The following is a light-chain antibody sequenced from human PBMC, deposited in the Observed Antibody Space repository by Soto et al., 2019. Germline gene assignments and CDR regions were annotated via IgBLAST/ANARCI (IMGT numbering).Light chain of an antibody. V-gene: IGKV3-15*01. CDR3: QKYSNWPLT. Sequence: EIVMTQSPATLSVSPGEGATLSCRASQSVSSNLAWYQQKPGQAPRLLILGASTRATGIPARFSGSGSGTEFSLTISALQSEDLAIYYCQKYSNWPLTFGGGTKVGIK. J-gene: IGKJ4*01. CDR2: GAS. CDR1: QSVSSN.